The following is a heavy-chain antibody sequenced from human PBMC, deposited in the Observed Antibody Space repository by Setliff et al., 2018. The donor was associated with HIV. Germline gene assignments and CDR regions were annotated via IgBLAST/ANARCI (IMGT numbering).Heavy chain of an antibody. V-gene: IGHV4-39*07. J-gene: IGHJ5*02. CDR2: IYYSGST. Sequence: TLSLTCTVSGGSISSTNYFWGWIRQPPGKGLEWIGTIYYSGSTYYNPSLKSRVTISVDTSKNQFSLRLSSVTAADTAVYYCARAVCGGDCYSRLNWFDPWGQGTLVTVSS. CDR1: GGSISSTNYF. D-gene: IGHD2-21*02. CDR3: ARAVCGGDCYSRLNWFDP.